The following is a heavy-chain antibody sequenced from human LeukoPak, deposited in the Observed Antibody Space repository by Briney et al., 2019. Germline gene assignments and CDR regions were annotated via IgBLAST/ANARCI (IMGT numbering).Heavy chain of an antibody. V-gene: IGHV3-11*01. CDR2: ISSSGSTI. Sequence: GGSQTLFCAASGLTFSDYYMRWIRQAPGKGLEWVSYISSSGSTIYYADSVKGRFTISRDNAKNSLYLQMNSLRVEDTAVYYCARELGYCSSTSCYDSRFDYGGQRTLATVSS. J-gene: IGHJ4*02. CDR1: GLTFSDYY. D-gene: IGHD2-2*01. CDR3: ARELGYCSSTSCYDSRFDY.